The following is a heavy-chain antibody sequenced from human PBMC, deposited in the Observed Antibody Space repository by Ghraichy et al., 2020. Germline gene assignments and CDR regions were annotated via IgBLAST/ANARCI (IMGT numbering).Heavy chain of an antibody. D-gene: IGHD6-19*01. CDR2: MNPNSGNT. V-gene: IGHV1-8*01. CDR1: GYTFTSYD. J-gene: IGHJ6*02. CDR3: ARPPEYSSGWYA. Sequence: ASVKVSCKASGYTFTSYDINWVRQATGQGLEWMGWMNPNSGNTGYAQKFQGRVTMTRNTSISTAYMELSSLRSEDTAVYYCARPPEYSSGWYAWGQGTTVTVSS.